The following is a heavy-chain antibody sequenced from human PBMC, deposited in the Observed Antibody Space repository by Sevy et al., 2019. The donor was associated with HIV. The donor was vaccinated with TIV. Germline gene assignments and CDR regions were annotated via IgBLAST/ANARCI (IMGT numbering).Heavy chain of an antibody. CDR1: GGSISDHY. J-gene: IGHJ6*02. D-gene: IGHD6-19*01. CDR3: ARDTSGYSSGWYPYYNYYGLDV. Sequence: SETLSLTCTVSGGSISDHYWNWIRQPPGKGLEWIGQIHYFGSANYNPSLKSRVTISLDTSNNRFSLKLSCVNAADTAVYYCARDTSGYSSGWYPYYNYYGLDVWGQGTTVTVSS. V-gene: IGHV4-59*11. CDR2: IHYFGSA.